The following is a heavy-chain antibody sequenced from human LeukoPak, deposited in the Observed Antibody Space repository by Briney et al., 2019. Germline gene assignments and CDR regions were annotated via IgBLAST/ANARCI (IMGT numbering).Heavy chain of an antibody. CDR3: ARNQVWGVDTAMAGYYYYYYMDV. V-gene: IGHV3-7*01. CDR1: GFTFSSYW. Sequence: GGSLRLSCAASGFTFSSYWMSWVRQAPGKGLEWVANIKQDGSEKYYVDSVKGRFTISRDNAKNSLYLQMNSLRAEDTAVYYCARNQVWGVDTAMAGYYYYYYMDVWGKGTTATVSS. J-gene: IGHJ6*03. D-gene: IGHD5-18*01. CDR2: IKQDGSEK.